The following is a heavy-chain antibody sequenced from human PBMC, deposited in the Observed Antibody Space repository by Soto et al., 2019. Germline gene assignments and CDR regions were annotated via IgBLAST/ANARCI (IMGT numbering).Heavy chain of an antibody. D-gene: IGHD6-13*01. V-gene: IGHV4-4*07. CDR2: IYTSGST. CDR1: GDSISSYY. CDR3: ARVPAGYSSSWNYYYYGMDV. J-gene: IGHJ6*02. Sequence: PSETLSLTCAVSGDSISSYYWSCIRQPTCKGLEWIGRIYTSGSTNYNPSLKSRVTMSVDTSKNQFSLKLSSVTAADTAVYYCARVPAGYSSSWNYYYYGMDVWGQGTTVTVS.